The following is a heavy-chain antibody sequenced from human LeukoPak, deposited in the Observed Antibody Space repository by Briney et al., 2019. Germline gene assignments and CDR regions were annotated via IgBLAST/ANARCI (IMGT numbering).Heavy chain of an antibody. Sequence: ASVKVSCKASGYTFTGYYMHWVRQAPGQGLEWMGWINPNSGGTNYAQKFQGRVTMTRDTSISTAYMELSRLRSDDTAVYYCARGDYYYGSGYRTFDYWGQGTLVTVSS. D-gene: IGHD3-10*01. CDR2: INPNSGGT. J-gene: IGHJ4*02. CDR3: ARGDYYYGSGYRTFDY. V-gene: IGHV1-2*02. CDR1: GYTFTGYY.